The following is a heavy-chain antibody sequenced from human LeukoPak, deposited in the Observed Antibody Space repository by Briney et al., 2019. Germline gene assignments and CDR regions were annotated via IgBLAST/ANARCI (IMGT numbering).Heavy chain of an antibody. CDR1: GYSFTSNW. Sequence: GESLKISCKAAGYSFTSNWIGWVRQMPGKGLEWLGIFYPGDSDTRYSPSFQGQVTISADKSISTAYLQWSSLKASDTAMYYCARRHYYDSLFDYWGQGTLVTVSS. V-gene: IGHV5-51*01. J-gene: IGHJ4*02. D-gene: IGHD3-22*01. CDR2: FYPGDSDT. CDR3: ARRHYYDSLFDY.